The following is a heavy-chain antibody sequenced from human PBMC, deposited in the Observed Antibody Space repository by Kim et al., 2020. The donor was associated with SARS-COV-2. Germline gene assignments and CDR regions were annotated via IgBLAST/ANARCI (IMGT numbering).Heavy chain of an antibody. CDR2: ISHSGST. D-gene: IGHD6-19*01. J-gene: IGHJ4*02. CDR1: GGSFSGYY. V-gene: IGHV4-34*01. Sequence: SETLSLTCAVYGGSFSGYYWSWIRQPPGKGLEWIGEISHSGSTNYNPFLKSRVTISVDTSKNQISLKLSSVTAADTAVYYCARGIAVAGWGQGTLVTVSS. CDR3: ARGIAVAG.